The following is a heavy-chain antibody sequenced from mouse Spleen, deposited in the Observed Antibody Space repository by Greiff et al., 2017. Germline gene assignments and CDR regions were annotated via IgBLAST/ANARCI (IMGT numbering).Heavy chain of an antibody. CDR2: ISSGGDYI. J-gene: IGHJ1*03. D-gene: IGHD2-5*01. Sequence: DVMLVESGEGLVKPGGSLKLSCAASGFTFSSYAMSWVRQTPEKRLEWVAYISSGGDYIYYADTVKGRFTISRDNARNTLYLQMSSLKSEDTAMYYCTRDTIVPNWYFDVWGTGTTVTVSS. CDR3: TRDTIVPNWYFDV. V-gene: IGHV5-9-1*02. CDR1: GFTFSSYA.